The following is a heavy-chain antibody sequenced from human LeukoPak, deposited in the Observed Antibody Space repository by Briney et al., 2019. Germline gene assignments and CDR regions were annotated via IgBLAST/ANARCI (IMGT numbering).Heavy chain of an antibody. V-gene: IGHV4-4*07. D-gene: IGHD6-13*01. Sequence: ASETLSLTCTVSGGSISSYYWSWIRQPAGKGLEWIGRIYTSGSTNYNPSLKSRVTISVDTSKNQFSLKLSSVTAADTAVYYCARHFADSSSWPIDYWGQGTLVTVSS. J-gene: IGHJ4*02. CDR1: GGSISSYY. CDR3: ARHFADSSSWPIDY. CDR2: IYTSGST.